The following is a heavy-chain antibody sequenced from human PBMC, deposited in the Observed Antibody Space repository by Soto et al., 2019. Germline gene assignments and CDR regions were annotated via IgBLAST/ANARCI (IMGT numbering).Heavy chain of an antibody. Sequence: QVQLVQSGAEVKKPGSSVKVSCKASGGTFSSYAISWVRQAPGQGLEWMGGIIPIFGTANYAQKFQGRVTMTADESTSTAYMELSSLRSEDTAVYYCARDLSLNRGWYNHFYYYYGMDVWGQGTTVTVSS. J-gene: IGHJ6*02. D-gene: IGHD6-19*01. V-gene: IGHV1-69*01. CDR3: ARDLSLNRGWYNHFYYYYGMDV. CDR1: GGTFSSYA. CDR2: IIPIFGTA.